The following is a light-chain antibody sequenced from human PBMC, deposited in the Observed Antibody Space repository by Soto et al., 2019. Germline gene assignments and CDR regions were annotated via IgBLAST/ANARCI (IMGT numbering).Light chain of an antibody. Sequence: QSALTQPASVSGSPGQSITISCTVTGSDVRTYNLVSWYQQHPGKVPKLIIYEASKRPSGVSNRFSGSQPGNTASLTVSGLQAEDEPDYYCCSYAGDKTYVFGSGTKLTVL. CDR3: CSYAGDKTYV. V-gene: IGLV2-23*01. CDR1: GSDVRTYNL. CDR2: EAS. J-gene: IGLJ1*01.